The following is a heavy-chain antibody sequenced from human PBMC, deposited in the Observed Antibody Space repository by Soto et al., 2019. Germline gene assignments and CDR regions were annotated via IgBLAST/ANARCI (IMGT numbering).Heavy chain of an antibody. Sequence: SETLSLTCTVSGGSIRSSNYYWGWIRQPPGKGLEWIGSLYYSGSTYYNPSLKSRVTISVDTSKNQFSLKLSSVTAADTAVYYCARDLDSITMVRGVMNYGMDVWGQGTTVTVSS. CDR3: ARDLDSITMVRGVMNYGMDV. V-gene: IGHV4-39*07. CDR2: LYYSGST. CDR1: GGSIRSSNYY. D-gene: IGHD3-10*01. J-gene: IGHJ6*02.